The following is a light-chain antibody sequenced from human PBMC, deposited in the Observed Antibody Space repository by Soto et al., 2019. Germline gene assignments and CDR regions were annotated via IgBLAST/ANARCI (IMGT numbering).Light chain of an antibody. CDR2: DVS. Sequence: QSALTQPGSVSGSPGQSVTISCTGTSSDVGGYNYVSWYQQHPGKAPKLMIYDVSKQPSGVPDRFSGAKSGNTASLTISGLQAEDEADYYCCSYAGSYTWVFGGGTKVTVL. CDR3: CSYAGSYTWV. CDR1: SSDVGGYNY. V-gene: IGLV2-11*01. J-gene: IGLJ3*02.